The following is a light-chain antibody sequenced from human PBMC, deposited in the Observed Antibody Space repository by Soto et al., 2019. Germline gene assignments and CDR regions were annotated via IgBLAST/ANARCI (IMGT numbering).Light chain of an antibody. CDR1: QSVLYSSNNKSY. CDR3: QQYYSTPFT. Sequence: DIVMTQSPDSLAVSLGERATINCKSSQSVLYSSNNKSYLAWYQQKPGQPPKLLIYWASTRESGVPDRFSGSGSGTDFTLTISSLQAEDVAVYYCQQYYSTPFTFGSGTKVDIK. J-gene: IGKJ3*01. V-gene: IGKV4-1*01. CDR2: WAS.